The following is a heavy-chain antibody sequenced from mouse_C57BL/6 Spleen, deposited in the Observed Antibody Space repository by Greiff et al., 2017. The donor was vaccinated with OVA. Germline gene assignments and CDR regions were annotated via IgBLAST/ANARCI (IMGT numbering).Heavy chain of an antibody. V-gene: IGHV1-82*01. CDR1: GYAFSSSW. Sequence: VKLMESGPELVKPGASVKISCKASGYAFSSSWMNWVKQRPGKGLEWIGRIYPGDGDTNYNGKFKGKATLTADKSSSTAYMQLSSLTSEDSAVYFCASRDGSTFFDYWGQGTTLTVSS. D-gene: IGHD1-1*01. J-gene: IGHJ2*01. CDR3: ASRDGSTFFDY. CDR2: IYPGDGDT.